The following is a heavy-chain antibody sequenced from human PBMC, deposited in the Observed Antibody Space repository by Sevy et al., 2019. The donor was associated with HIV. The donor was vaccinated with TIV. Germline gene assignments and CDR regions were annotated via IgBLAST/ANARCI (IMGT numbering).Heavy chain of an antibody. V-gene: IGHV3-48*02. D-gene: IGHD3-10*01. CDR3: ARVSEHYYGSGSYFDY. J-gene: IGHJ4*02. CDR1: GFTFSSYS. CDR2: ISSSSSTI. Sequence: GGCLRLSCAASGFTFSSYSMNWVRQAPGKGLEWVSYISSSSSTIYYADSVKGRFTISRDNAKNSLYLQMNSLRDEDTAVYYCARVSEHYYGSGSYFDYWGQGTLVTVSS.